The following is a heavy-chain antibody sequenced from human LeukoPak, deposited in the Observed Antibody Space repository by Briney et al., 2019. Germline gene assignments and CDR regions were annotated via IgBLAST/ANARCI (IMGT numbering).Heavy chain of an antibody. CDR1: GYSFTNYW. CDR2: IYPGDSDT. Sequence: GESLKISCKGSGYSFTNYWIGWVRQMPGKGLKWMGIIYPGDSDTRYSPSFQGQVTISADKSSSTAYLQWSSLKASDTAMYYCARGAHSGSGNYWVDDAFDIWGQGTMVTVSS. J-gene: IGHJ3*02. D-gene: IGHD3-10*01. CDR3: ARGAHSGSGNYWVDDAFDI. V-gene: IGHV5-51*01.